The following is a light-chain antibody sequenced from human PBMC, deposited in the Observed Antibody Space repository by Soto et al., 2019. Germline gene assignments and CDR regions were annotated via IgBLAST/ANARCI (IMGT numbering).Light chain of an antibody. V-gene: IGKV3D-15*01. J-gene: IGKJ1*01. CDR3: QQYNYWPWT. Sequence: EIVMTLSPASLSVSPGEGATLSCRASQSVNSNLAWYQQKPGQAPRLLIFDASTRAPGIPSGFSGSGSGTEFALTISSLQSEDFAVYYCQQYNYWPWTFGQGTKVDIK. CDR1: QSVNSN. CDR2: DAS.